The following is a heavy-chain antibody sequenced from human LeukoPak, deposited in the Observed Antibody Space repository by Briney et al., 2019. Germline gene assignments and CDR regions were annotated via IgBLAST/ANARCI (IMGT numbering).Heavy chain of an antibody. V-gene: IGHV3-74*01. CDR3: ARATVTGDFDY. CDR1: GFTFSSYW. J-gene: IGHJ4*02. D-gene: IGHD4-17*01. Sequence: HPGGSLRLSCAASGFTFSSYWMHWVRQAPGKGLVWVSRINSDGSSTSYADSVKGRFTISRDNAKNTLYLQMNSLRAEDTAVYYCARATVTGDFDYWGQGTLVTVSS. CDR2: INSDGSST.